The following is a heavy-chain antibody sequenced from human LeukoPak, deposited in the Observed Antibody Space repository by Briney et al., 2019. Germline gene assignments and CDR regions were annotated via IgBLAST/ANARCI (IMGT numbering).Heavy chain of an antibody. CDR2: IYYSGST. CDR3: ARGYSSGYYIDY. D-gene: IGHD3-22*01. J-gene: IGHJ4*02. V-gene: IGHV4-59*01. CDR1: GGSISSYY. Sequence: SETLSLTCTVSGGSISSYYWSWIRQPPVKGLEWIGYIYYSGSTNYNPSLKSRVTISVDTSKNQFSLKLSSVTAADTAAYYRARGYSSGYYIDYWGQGTLVTVSS.